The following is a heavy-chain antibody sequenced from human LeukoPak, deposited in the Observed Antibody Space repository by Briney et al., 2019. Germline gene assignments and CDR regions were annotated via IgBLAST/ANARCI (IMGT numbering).Heavy chain of an antibody. D-gene: IGHD3-10*01. CDR1: GFTFSNYF. CDR3: AREGFYGSGRGAYFDY. J-gene: IGHJ4*02. V-gene: IGHV3-48*02. CDR2: ISSSSNII. Sequence: PGGSLRLSCAASGFTFSNYFMNWVRQAPGKGLEWVSYISSSSNIIYYADSVKGRFIISRDNAKNSLFLQMNSLRDEDTAVYYCAREGFYGSGRGAYFDYWGQGTLVSVSS.